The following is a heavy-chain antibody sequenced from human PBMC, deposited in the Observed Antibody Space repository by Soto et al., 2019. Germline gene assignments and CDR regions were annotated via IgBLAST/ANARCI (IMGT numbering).Heavy chain of an antibody. CDR1: GFTFSSYA. CDR2: ISYDGSNK. CDR3: ARTVSNYDFWSGHIDY. D-gene: IGHD3-3*01. J-gene: IGHJ4*02. Sequence: AGGSLRLSCAASGFTFSSYAMHWVRQAPGKGLEWVAVISYDGSNKYYADSVKGRFTISRDNSKNTLYLQMNSLRAEDTAVYYCARTVSNYDFWSGHIDYWGQGTLVTVSS. V-gene: IGHV3-30-3*01.